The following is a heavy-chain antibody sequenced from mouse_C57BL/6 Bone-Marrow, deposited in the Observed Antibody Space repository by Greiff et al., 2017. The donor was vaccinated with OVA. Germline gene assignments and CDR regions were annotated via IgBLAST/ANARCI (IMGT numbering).Heavy chain of an antibody. CDR3: ARPAYGSSWVAY. V-gene: IGHV5-6*01. Sequence: EVQGVESGGDLVKPGGSLKLSCAASGFTFSSYGMSWVRQTPDKRLEWVATISSGGSYTYYPDSVKGRFTISRDNAKNTLYLQMSSLKSEDTAMYYCARPAYGSSWVAYWGQGTLVTVSA. CDR2: ISSGGSYT. D-gene: IGHD1-1*01. CDR1: GFTFSSYG. J-gene: IGHJ3*01.